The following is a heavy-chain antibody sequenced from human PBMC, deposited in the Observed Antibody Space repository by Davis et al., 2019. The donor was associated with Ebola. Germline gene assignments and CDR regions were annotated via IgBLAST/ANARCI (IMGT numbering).Heavy chain of an antibody. CDR1: GDSISSSSYY. J-gene: IGHJ5*02. Sequence: SETLSLTCTVSGDSISSSSYYWGWIRQPPGKGLEWIGGVYYSGSTYYNPSLKSRVTISVDTSKNQFSLKLRSVTAADTAVYYCARQGWSGYSLRHWLDPWGRGTLVTVSS. CDR3: ARQGWSGYSLRHWLDP. D-gene: IGHD3-3*01. V-gene: IGHV4-39*01. CDR2: VYYSGST.